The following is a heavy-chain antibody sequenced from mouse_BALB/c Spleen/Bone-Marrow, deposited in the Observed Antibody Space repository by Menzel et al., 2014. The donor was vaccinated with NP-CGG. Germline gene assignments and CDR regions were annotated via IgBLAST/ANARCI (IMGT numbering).Heavy chain of an antibody. Sequence: VQLQESGAELARPGASVKMSCKGSGYTFNSYTMHWVKQRPGQGLEWIGYINPSSGYTNYNQKFKDKATLTADKSSSTAYMQLSSLTSEDSAVYYCAIYDYDVRYFDVWGAGTTVTVSS. J-gene: IGHJ1*01. D-gene: IGHD2-4*01. CDR1: GYTFNSYT. CDR3: AIYDYDVRYFDV. CDR2: INPSSGYT. V-gene: IGHV1-4*01.